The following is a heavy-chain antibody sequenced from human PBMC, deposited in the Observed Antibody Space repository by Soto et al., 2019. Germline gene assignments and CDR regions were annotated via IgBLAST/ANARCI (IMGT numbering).Heavy chain of an antibody. CDR1: GFTFSSYA. CDR3: ARYIPGVRYYGMDV. V-gene: IGHV3-23*01. J-gene: IGHJ6*02. D-gene: IGHD2-2*01. CDR2: IGESGTPT. Sequence: EVQLLESGGGLVQPGGSLRLSCAASGFTFSSYAMKWVRRAPGKGLEWVSLIGESGTPTYYADSVKGRFTISRDNSGNRLFLEMYGRRAEDTAVYYCARYIPGVRYYGMDVWGQGTTVTVSS.